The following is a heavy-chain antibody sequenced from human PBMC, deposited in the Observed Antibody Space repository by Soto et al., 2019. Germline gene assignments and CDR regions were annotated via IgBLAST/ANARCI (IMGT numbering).Heavy chain of an antibody. J-gene: IGHJ4*02. CDR2: ISAYNGNT. Sequence: QVQLVQSGAEVKKPGASVKVSCKASGYTFTSYGISWVRQAPGQGLEWMGWISAYNGNTNYAQKLQGRXTXTXXTSTSTAYMERRSLRSDDTAVYYCARESSSSCHDYWGQGTLVTVSS. V-gene: IGHV1-18*01. D-gene: IGHD6-13*01. CDR1: GYTFTSYG. CDR3: ARESSSSCHDY.